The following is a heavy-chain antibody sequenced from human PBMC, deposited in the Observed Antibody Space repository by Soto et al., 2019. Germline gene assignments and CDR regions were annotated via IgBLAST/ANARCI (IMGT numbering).Heavy chain of an antibody. CDR2: IYHSGAP. CDR1: GGSISGSNYY. V-gene: IGHV4-39*01. CDR3: VDIVGQCPPRD. Sequence: QLQLQESGPGLVKPSETLSLTCTVSGGSISGSNYYWGWIRQPPGKGLEWIGHIYHSGAPYYNPSLHTRATIAVDTSRNQFSLKLIFVTAADTAVYYSVDIVGQCPPRDWGQGPVVTLSS. J-gene: IGHJ4*02. D-gene: IGHD2-2*03.